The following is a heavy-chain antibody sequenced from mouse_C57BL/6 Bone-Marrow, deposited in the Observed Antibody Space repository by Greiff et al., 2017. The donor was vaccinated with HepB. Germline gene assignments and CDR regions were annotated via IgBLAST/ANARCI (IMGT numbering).Heavy chain of an antibody. Sequence: QVQLKESGPGLVQPSQSLSITCTVSGFSLTSYGVHWVRQSPGKGLEWLGGIWSGGSTDYNAAFISRLSISKDNSKSQVFFKMNSLQADDTAIYYCARNKEGDYYGSSYFDVWGTGTTVTVSS. D-gene: IGHD1-1*01. J-gene: IGHJ1*03. CDR2: IWSGGST. CDR1: GFSLTSYG. V-gene: IGHV2-2*01. CDR3: ARNKEGDYYGSSYFDV.